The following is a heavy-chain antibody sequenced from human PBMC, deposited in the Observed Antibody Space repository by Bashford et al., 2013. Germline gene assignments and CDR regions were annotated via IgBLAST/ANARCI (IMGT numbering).Heavy chain of an antibody. J-gene: IGHJ4*02. Sequence: SETLSLTCTVSGGSISSGGYYWSWIRQHPGKGLEWIGYIYYSGSTYYNPSLKSRVTISVDTSKNQFSLKLSSVTAADTAVYYCARGTYYYDSSGYLNWGQGTLVTVSS. D-gene: IGHD3-22*01. V-gene: IGHV4-31*03. CDR1: GGSISSGGYY. CDR2: IYYSGST. CDR3: ARGTYYYDSSGYLN.